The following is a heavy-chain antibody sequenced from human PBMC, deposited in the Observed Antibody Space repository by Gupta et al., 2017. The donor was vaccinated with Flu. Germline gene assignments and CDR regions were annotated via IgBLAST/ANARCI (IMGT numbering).Heavy chain of an antibody. J-gene: IGHJ5*02. Sequence: QLQLQESGPGLVKPSETLSLSCTVSGGSIASDNYYWGWIRQPPGRGLEWISMIYYTGAAYYNPSLKSRVTISVHTSKNEFSLKLQSVTAADTAVYYCARVPSEDGAYASGSRGYNWFDPWGQGTLVTVSS. CDR3: ARVPSEDGAYASGSRGYNWFDP. CDR1: GGSIASDNYY. D-gene: IGHD3-10*01. CDR2: IYYTGAA. V-gene: IGHV4-39*01.